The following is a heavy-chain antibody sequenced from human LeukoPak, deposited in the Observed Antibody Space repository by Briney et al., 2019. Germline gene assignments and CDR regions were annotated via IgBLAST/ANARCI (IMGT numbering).Heavy chain of an antibody. CDR1: GFTFSSYW. CDR3: ARAPSEIGGYYPEYFRH. CDR2: IKSDGST. D-gene: IGHD3-22*01. V-gene: IGHV3-74*01. Sequence: GGSLRLSCAASGFTFSSYWMHWVRQAPGKGLVWVSRIKSDGSTNYTASVKGRFTISRGNAKNTVSLQMNSLSAEDTAVYYCARAPSEIGGYYPEYFRHWGQGTLVTVSS. J-gene: IGHJ1*01.